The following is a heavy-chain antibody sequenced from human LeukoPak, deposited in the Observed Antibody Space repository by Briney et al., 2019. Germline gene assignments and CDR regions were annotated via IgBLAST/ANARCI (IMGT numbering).Heavy chain of an antibody. J-gene: IGHJ6*03. V-gene: IGHV4-59*01. D-gene: IGHD5-18*01. CDR3: ARTTEGGYTHDYFYYYYMDV. CDR2: IYYSGST. Sequence: SETLSLTCTVSGVSISSYYWSWIRQPPGKGLEWIGYIYYSGSTNYNPSLKSRVTISVDTSKNQFSLKLRSVTAADTAVYYCARTTEGGYTHDYFYYYYMDVWGKGTTVTISS. CDR1: GVSISSYY.